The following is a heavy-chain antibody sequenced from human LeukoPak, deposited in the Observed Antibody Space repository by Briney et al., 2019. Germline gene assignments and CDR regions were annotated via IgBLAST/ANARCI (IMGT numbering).Heavy chain of an antibody. J-gene: IGHJ5*02. D-gene: IGHD2-15*01. Sequence: GESLKISCKGSGYSFINYWIGWVRQMPGKGLEWMGNIYPGDSDTRYSPSFQGQVTISADKSISTAYLQWSSLEASDTAMYYCARLISPYCSGGSCQLGWFDPWGQGTLVTVSS. CDR1: GYSFINYW. CDR2: IYPGDSDT. V-gene: IGHV5-51*01. CDR3: ARLISPYCSGGSCQLGWFDP.